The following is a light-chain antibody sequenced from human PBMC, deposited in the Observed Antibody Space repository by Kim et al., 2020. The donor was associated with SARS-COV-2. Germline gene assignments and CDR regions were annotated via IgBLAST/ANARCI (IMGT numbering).Light chain of an antibody. CDR2: DAS. J-gene: IGKJ4*01. V-gene: IGKV3-11*01. Sequence: LCLSPGERAPHAYRASQSVSSYITWYQQKPGQAPRLLIYDASNRAAGIPARFSGSGSGTDFTLTISSLEPEDFAVYYCQQRSNWLTFGGGTKVEI. CDR3: QQRSNWLT. CDR1: QSVSSY.